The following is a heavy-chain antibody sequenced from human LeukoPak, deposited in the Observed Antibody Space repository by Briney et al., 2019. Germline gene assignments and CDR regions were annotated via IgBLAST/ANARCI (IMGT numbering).Heavy chain of an antibody. CDR3: ARDYSQGFYYYMDV. V-gene: IGHV4-59*01. Sequence: KPSETLSLTCTVSDDSISNYYWSWVRQPPGKGLEWIGYMYHSGSTNYNPSLKSRVTISVDTSNNQFSLKLSSVTAADTAVYYCARDYSQGFYYYMDVWGIGTTVTVSS. CDR2: MYHSGST. CDR1: DDSISNYY. D-gene: IGHD4-11*01. J-gene: IGHJ6*03.